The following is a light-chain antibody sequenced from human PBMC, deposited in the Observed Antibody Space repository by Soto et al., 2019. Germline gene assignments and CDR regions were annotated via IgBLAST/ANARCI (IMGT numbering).Light chain of an antibody. V-gene: IGLV1-40*01. CDR1: SYNIGAGYD. CDR2: GNS. J-gene: IGLJ2*01. Sequence: QSVLTQPPSVSGAPGQSVTISCTGSSYNIGAGYDVHWYQQLPGTAPKLLIYGNSNRPSGVPDRFSGSKSGTSASLAITGLQAEYEAYYYCQSYDSSLNCVVLVGGTKVTVL. CDR3: QSYDSSLNCVV.